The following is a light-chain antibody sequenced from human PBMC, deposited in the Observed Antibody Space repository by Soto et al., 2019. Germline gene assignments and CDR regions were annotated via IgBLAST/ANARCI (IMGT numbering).Light chain of an antibody. CDR1: RSISDW. J-gene: IGKJ1*01. CDR2: DAS. Sequence: DIQMTQSPSTLSPSVGGRVTITCRASRSISDWLAWYQQKPGKAPKLLIFDASSLKSGVPSRFSGSGSGTEFTLTISGLQPDDVATYYCLQYSSHSWTFGQGTKVEIK. V-gene: IGKV1-5*01. CDR3: LQYSSHSWT.